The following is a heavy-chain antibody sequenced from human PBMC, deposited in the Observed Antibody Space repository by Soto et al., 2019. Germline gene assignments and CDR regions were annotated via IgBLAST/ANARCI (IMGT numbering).Heavy chain of an antibody. CDR1: GYTFTSYG. J-gene: IGHJ4*02. Sequence: SVKVSCKASGYTFTSYGISWVRQAPGQGLEWMGWISAYNGNTNYAQKLQGRVTMTTDTSTSTAYMELRSLRSDDTAVYYCARDSSPYYYDSSGYRTYWGQGTLVTVSS. D-gene: IGHD3-22*01. CDR2: ISAYNGNT. CDR3: ARDSSPYYYDSSGYRTY. V-gene: IGHV1-18*01.